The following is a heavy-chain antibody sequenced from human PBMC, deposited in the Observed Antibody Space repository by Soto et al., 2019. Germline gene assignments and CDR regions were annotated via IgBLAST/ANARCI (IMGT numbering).Heavy chain of an antibody. CDR1: GYTFTSYA. V-gene: IGHV1-3*01. D-gene: IGHD3-9*01. CDR2: INAGNGNT. Sequence: QVQLVQSGAEVKKPGASVKVSCKASGYTFTSYAMHWVRQAPGQRLEWMGWINAGNGNTKYSQKFQGRVTITRDTSASTAYMELSSLRSEDTAVYYCARGIKRYFDCPLPYWGQGTLVTVSS. CDR3: ARGIKRYFDCPLPY. J-gene: IGHJ4*02.